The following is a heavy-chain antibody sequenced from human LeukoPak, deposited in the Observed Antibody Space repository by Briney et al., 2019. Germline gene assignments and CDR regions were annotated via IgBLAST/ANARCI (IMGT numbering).Heavy chain of an antibody. CDR1: GYTFTSYG. V-gene: IGHV1-18*01. CDR2: ISAYNGNT. CDR3: ARGDYDILTGYPDHFDY. D-gene: IGHD3-9*01. J-gene: IGHJ4*02. Sequence: ASVKVSCKASGYTFTSYGISWVRQAPGQGLEWMGWISAYNGNTNYAQKLQGRVTMTTDTSTSTAYMELRSLSSDDTAVYYCARGDYDILTGYPDHFDYWGQGTLVTVSS.